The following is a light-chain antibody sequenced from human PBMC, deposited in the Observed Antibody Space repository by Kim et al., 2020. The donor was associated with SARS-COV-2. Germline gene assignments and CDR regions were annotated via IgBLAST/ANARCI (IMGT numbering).Light chain of an antibody. CDR2: GTS. CDR3: QQFGSSRTWT. J-gene: IGKJ1*01. Sequence: AGDGATLTCSARQSITSTCVSWYQQKPGQAPRLLIYGTSTSAAGIPGRFSGSGSGTEYTLTINSLLPEDVAISYCQQFGSSRTWTFGQGTKVDIK. CDR1: QSITSTC. V-gene: IGKV3-20*01.